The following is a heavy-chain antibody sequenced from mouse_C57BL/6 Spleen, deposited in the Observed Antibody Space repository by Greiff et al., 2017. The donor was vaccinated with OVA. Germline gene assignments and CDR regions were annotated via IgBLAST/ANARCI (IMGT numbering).Heavy chain of an antibody. V-gene: IGHV5-16*01. CDR2: INYDGSST. Sequence: EVKVVESEGGLVQPGSSMKLSCTASGFTFSDYYMAWVRQVPEKGLEWVANINYDGSSTYYLDSLKSRFIISRDNAKNILYLQMSSLKSEDTATYYCARDEVANFWYFDVWGTGTTVTVSS. J-gene: IGHJ1*03. CDR1: GFTFSDYY. CDR3: ARDEVANFWYFDV. D-gene: IGHD4-1*01.